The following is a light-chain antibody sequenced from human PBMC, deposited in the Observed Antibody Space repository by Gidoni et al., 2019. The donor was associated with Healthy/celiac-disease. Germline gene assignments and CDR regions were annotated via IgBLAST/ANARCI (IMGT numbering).Light chain of an antibody. Sequence: QSALTQPASVSGSPGQSLTISCTGTSSDIGSYNLVSWYQQDPGKAPKLMIYEVNKRPSGVSNRFSGSKSGNTASLTISGLQAEDEADYYCFSYADKSTWVFGGGTRLTVL. CDR3: FSYADKSTWV. V-gene: IGLV2-23*02. J-gene: IGLJ3*02. CDR1: SSDIGSYNL. CDR2: EVN.